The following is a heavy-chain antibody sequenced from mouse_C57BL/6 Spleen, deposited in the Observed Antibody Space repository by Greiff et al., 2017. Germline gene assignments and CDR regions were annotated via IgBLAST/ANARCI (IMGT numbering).Heavy chain of an antibody. CDR1: GYSITSGYY. CDR3: ARVDDYDFPWFAY. V-gene: IGHV3-6*01. CDR2: ISYDGSN. Sequence: EVKLQESGPGLVKPSQSLSLTCSVTGYSITSGYYWKWIRQFPGNKLEWMGYISYDGSNNYNPSLKNRISITRDTSKNQFFLKFNSVTTEDTATYYCARVDDYDFPWFAYWGQGTLVTVSA. D-gene: IGHD2-4*01. J-gene: IGHJ3*01.